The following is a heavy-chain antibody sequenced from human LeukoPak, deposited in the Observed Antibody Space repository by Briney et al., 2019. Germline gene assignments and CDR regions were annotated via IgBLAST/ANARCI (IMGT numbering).Heavy chain of an antibody. CDR3: ARVKHDYSNYVFDY. CDR1: GGTFSSYA. D-gene: IGHD4-11*01. V-gene: IGHV1-69*13. Sequence: EASVKVSCKASGGTFSSYAISWVRQAPGQGLEWMGGIIPIFGTANYAQKFQGRVTITADESTSTAYMELSSLRSEDTAVYYCARVKHDYSNYVFDYWGQRTLVTVSS. J-gene: IGHJ4*02. CDR2: IIPIFGTA.